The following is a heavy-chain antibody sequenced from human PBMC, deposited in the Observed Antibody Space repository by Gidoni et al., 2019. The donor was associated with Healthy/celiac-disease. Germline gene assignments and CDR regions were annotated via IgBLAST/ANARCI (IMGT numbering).Heavy chain of an antibody. J-gene: IGHJ3*02. CDR3: ARALAAADAFDI. CDR1: GFTVSSNS. V-gene: IGHV3-53*02. Sequence: EVQLVETGGGLIQPGGSLRLSCAASGFTVSSNSMSWVRQAPGKGLEWVSVIYSGGSTYYADSVKGRFTLSRDNSKNTLFLQMNSLRAEDTAVYYWARALAAADAFDIWGQGTMVTVSS. D-gene: IGHD6-13*01. CDR2: IYSGGST.